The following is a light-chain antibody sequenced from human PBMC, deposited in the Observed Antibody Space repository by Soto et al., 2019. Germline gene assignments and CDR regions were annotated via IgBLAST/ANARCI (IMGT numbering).Light chain of an antibody. Sequence: EMVLTQSPDTLPLSPRERATLSCRASESVTSSHLDWYQQKRGQALRLLIYGASSRHTDIPDRFSGSGSGTVFTLTISRLEPEDFAVYYCQHYGSSSNTFGQGTRLEIK. V-gene: IGKV3-20*01. CDR2: GAS. J-gene: IGKJ5*01. CDR1: ESVTSSH. CDR3: QHYGSSSNT.